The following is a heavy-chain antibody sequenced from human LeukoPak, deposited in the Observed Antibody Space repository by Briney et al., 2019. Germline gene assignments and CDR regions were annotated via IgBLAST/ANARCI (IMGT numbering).Heavy chain of an antibody. J-gene: IGHJ3*02. Sequence: PSETLSLTCTVSGDSISNSNYYWGWIRQPPGKGLEWIASIYYSGITYYNPSLKSRVTISVDTPKNQFSLKLNSVTAADTAVYYCASLPSNDAFDIWGRGTMVTTSS. CDR2: IYYSGIT. V-gene: IGHV4-39*01. CDR3: ASLPSNDAFDI. CDR1: GDSISNSNYY.